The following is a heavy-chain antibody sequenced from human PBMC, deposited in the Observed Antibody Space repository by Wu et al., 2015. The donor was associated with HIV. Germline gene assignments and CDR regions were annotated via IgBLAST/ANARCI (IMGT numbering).Heavy chain of an antibody. D-gene: IGHD3-9*01. V-gene: IGHV1-2*02. Sequence: QVQLVQSGAQVREPGASVMVSCKASQYTFINYDVHWVRQAAGQGLEWMGWINPKSGHTGYSQKFQGRVTMTRDTSISTAYMELSRLRSDDTAVYYCARDGSLTGYSGMDYWGQGTLVTVSS. J-gene: IGHJ4*02. CDR3: ARDGSLTGYSGMDY. CDR1: QYTFINYD. CDR2: INPKSGHT.